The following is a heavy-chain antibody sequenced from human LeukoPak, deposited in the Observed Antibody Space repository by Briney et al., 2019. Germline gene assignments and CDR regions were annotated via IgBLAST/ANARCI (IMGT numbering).Heavy chain of an antibody. J-gene: IGHJ4*02. CDR1: GFTFSSYG. Sequence: GRSLRLSCAASGFTFSSYGMHWVRQAPGKGLEWVAVIWYDGSNKYYADSVKGRFTISRGNSKNTLYLQMNNLRAEDTAVYYCARDRYSYGHFDYWGQGTLVTVSS. CDR3: ARDRYSYGHFDY. V-gene: IGHV3-33*01. CDR2: IWYDGSNK. D-gene: IGHD5-18*01.